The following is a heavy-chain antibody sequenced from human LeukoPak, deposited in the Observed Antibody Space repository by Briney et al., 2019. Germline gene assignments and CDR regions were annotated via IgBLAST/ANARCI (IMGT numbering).Heavy chain of an antibody. J-gene: IGHJ4*02. CDR1: GFTFSSYG. V-gene: IGHV3-30*02. CDR3: AKDGGLVVAPFDY. Sequence: PGGSLRLSCAASGFTFSSYGMHWVRQAPGKGLEWVAFIRYDGSNKYYADSVKGRFTISRDNSKNTLYLQMNSLRAEDTAVYYCAKDGGLVVAPFDYWGQGTLVTVSS. D-gene: IGHD2-15*01. CDR2: IRYDGSNK.